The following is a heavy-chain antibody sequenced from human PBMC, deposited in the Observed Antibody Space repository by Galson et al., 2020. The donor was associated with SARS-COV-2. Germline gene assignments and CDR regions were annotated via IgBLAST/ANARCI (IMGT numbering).Heavy chain of an antibody. CDR2: INHSGST. CDR1: GGSFSGYY. CDR3: ARGYSSSWYGHDAFDI. Sequence: SETLSLTCAVYGGSFSGYYWSWIRQPPGKGLEWIGEINHSGSTNYNPSLKSRVTISVDTSKNQFSLKLSSLTAADTAVYYCARGYSSSWYGHDAFDIWGQGTMVTVSS. J-gene: IGHJ3*02. D-gene: IGHD6-13*01. V-gene: IGHV4-34*01.